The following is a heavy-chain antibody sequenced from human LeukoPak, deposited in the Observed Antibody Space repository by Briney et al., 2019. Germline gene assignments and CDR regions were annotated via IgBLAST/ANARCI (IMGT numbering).Heavy chain of an antibody. CDR3: ARGRTAAYYYYYGKDV. J-gene: IGHJ6*02. CDR2: IYYSGST. Sequence: SETLSLTCTVSGGSISSGGYYWSWIRQHPGKGLEWIGYIYYSGSTYYNPSLKSRVTISVDTSKNQFSLKLSSVTAADTAVYYCARGRTAAYYYYYGKDVWGQGTTVTVSS. V-gene: IGHV4-31*03. CDR1: GGSISSGGYY. D-gene: IGHD6-13*01.